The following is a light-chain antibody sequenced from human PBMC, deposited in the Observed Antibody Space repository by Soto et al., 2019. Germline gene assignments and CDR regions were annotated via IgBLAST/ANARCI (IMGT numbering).Light chain of an antibody. J-gene: IGKJ2*01. CDR2: GAS. CDR1: QSISSN. CDR3: QHYNNWPFT. V-gene: IGKV3-15*01. Sequence: EIVMTQSPVTLSVSPGERATLSCRASQSISSNLAWYQQKPGQAPSLLIYGASARATGIPARFSGSGSGTEFTLTISSLQSEDYAVYYCQHYNNWPFTFGQGTNLEIK.